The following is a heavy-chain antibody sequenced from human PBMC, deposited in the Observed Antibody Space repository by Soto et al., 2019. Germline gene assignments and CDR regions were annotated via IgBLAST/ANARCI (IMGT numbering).Heavy chain of an antibody. CDR2: IIPIFGTA. CDR3: ARAPVEMATIGGLDY. V-gene: IGHV1-69*01. D-gene: IGHD5-12*01. J-gene: IGHJ4*02. CDR1: GGTFSSYA. Sequence: QVQLVQSGAEVKKPGSSVKVSCKASGGTFSSYAISWVRQAPGQGIEWMGGIIPIFGTANYAQKFQGRVTITAYESTSTAYMERSSLISEDTAVYYCARAPVEMATIGGLDYWGQGTLVTVSS.